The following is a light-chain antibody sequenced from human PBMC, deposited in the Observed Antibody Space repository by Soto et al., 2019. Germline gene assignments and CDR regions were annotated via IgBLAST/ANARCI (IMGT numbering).Light chain of an antibody. Sequence: VMTPSPATLSVSPGERATLSCRSSQSVSSYLGWYQTKPGQAPRLLIFDASNRATGIPARFSGSGSGTDFTLTISSLEAEDVAVYYCQQRSNWLITFGHGTRLEI. CDR3: QQRSNWLIT. V-gene: IGKV3-11*01. CDR1: QSVSSY. CDR2: DAS. J-gene: IGKJ5*01.